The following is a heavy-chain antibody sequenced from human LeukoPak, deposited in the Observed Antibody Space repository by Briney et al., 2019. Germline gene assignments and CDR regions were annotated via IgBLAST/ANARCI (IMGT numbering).Heavy chain of an antibody. D-gene: IGHD6-13*01. CDR3: ARNLYSADYNWFDP. CDR2: ISAYNGNT. V-gene: IGHV1-18*01. J-gene: IGHJ5*02. CDR1: GYTFTSYG. Sequence: GASVKVSCKASGYTFTSYGISWVRQAPGQGLEWMGWISAYNGNTNYAQKLQGRVTMTTDTSTSTAYMELRSLRSDDTAVYYCARNLYSADYNWFDPWGQGTLVTVSS.